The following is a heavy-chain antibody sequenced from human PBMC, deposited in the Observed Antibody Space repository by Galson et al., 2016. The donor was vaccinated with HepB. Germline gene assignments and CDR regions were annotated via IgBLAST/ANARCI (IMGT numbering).Heavy chain of an antibody. J-gene: IGHJ4*02. D-gene: IGHD3-9*01. V-gene: IGHV3-30*18. CDR2: ISHDGSNK. Sequence: SLRLSCAASGFTFSTYGMHWVRQAPGEGLEWVAVISHDGSNKYYADTVKGRFTISRYNSKNTLFLQMNSLRAEDTAVYYCAKDQGGLRYYDWLTYTPLDYWGQGTLVTVSS. CDR3: AKDQGGLRYYDWLTYTPLDY. CDR1: GFTFSTYG.